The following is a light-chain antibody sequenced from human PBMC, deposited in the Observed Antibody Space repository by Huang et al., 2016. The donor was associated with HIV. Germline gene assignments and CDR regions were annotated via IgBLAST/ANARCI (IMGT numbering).Light chain of an antibody. Sequence: EIVLTQSPATLSLSPGERATLSCRASQSVNNYLAWYQQKPGQSPRLLIYDTSKRATGIPARFSSSVSGTDFALTISSLEPEDFAVYYCQQRSNWPITFGQGTRLEIK. CDR2: DTS. CDR3: QQRSNWPIT. V-gene: IGKV3-11*01. J-gene: IGKJ5*01. CDR1: QSVNNY.